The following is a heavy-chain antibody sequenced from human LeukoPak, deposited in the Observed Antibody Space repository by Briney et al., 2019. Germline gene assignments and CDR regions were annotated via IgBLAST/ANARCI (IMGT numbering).Heavy chain of an antibody. D-gene: IGHD3-16*02. CDR1: GFTFSSYS. Sequence: PGGSLRLSCAASGFTFSSYSMNWVRQAPGKGLEWVSSISGSSSYIYYADSVKGRFTISRGNAKNSLYLQMNSLRAEDTAVYYCARHRRTGHFDYWGQGTLVTVSS. V-gene: IGHV3-21*01. J-gene: IGHJ4*02. CDR3: ARHRRTGHFDY. CDR2: ISGSSSYI.